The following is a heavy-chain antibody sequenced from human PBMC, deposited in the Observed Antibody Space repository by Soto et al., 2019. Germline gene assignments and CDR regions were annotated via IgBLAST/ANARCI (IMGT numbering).Heavy chain of an antibody. J-gene: IGHJ4*02. V-gene: IGHV5-51*01. CDR3: ARRNSNGYYPFDY. Sequence: PGESLKISCKGSGYSFTNYWIGWVRQMPGKGLEWMGIIYPGDSDTRYSPSFQGQVSISADKSISTAYPQWSSLKASDTAMYYCARRNSNGYYPFDYWGQGTLVPVSS. CDR2: IYPGDSDT. D-gene: IGHD3-22*01. CDR1: GYSFTNYW.